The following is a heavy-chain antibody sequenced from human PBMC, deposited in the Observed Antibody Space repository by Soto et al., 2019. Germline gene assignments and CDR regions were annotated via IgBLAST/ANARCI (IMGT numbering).Heavy chain of an antibody. V-gene: IGHV1-18*01. Sequence: QVQLVQSGAEVKKPGASVKVSCKASGYTFTSYGISWVRQAPGQVLEWMGWISAYNGNTNYEQKLQGRVTMTTDTSTSTAYMELRSLISDDTAVYYCARVFRQWLGQRVDAFDIWGQGTMVTVSS. CDR3: ARVFRQWLGQRVDAFDI. CDR2: ISAYNGNT. D-gene: IGHD6-19*01. CDR1: GYTFTSYG. J-gene: IGHJ3*02.